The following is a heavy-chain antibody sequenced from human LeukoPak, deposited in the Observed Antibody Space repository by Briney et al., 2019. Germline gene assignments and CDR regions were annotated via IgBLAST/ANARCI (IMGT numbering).Heavy chain of an antibody. J-gene: IGHJ4*02. Sequence: GGSLRLSCAASGFTFSSYSMNWVRQAPGKGLEWVSSISSSSYIYYADSVKGRFTISRDNAKNSLYLQMNSLRAEDTAIYFCARNDYGDYGIDYWGQGTLVTVSS. D-gene: IGHD4-17*01. CDR2: ISSSSYI. CDR3: ARNDYGDYGIDY. V-gene: IGHV3-21*01. CDR1: GFTFSSYS.